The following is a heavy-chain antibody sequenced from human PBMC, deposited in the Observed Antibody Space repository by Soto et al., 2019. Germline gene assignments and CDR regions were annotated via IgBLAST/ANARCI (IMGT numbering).Heavy chain of an antibody. CDR3: ARTRNLDV. Sequence: QVQLQQWGAGLLKPSVTLSLTCAVYGGSLSGYYGNWIRQSPGKGLEWIGEINYSGSTNYNPSIKSRVTISIDTSKNQFSLKLSSVTAANTAVYYYARTRNLDVWGQGTTVTVSS. D-gene: IGHD1-1*01. V-gene: IGHV4-34*01. CDR1: GGSLSGYY. CDR2: INYSGST. J-gene: IGHJ6*02.